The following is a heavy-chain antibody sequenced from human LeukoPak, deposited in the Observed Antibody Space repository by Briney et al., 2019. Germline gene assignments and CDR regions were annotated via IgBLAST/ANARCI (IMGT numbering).Heavy chain of an antibody. Sequence: SETLSLTCTVAGGSISSYYWSWIRQPAGKGLEWIGRIYTTGSTNFNPSLNSRVTMSVDTSKNQFSLKLSSVTAADTAMYYCARDRVTVTDDAFDIWGQGTMVTVSS. CDR1: GGSISSYY. D-gene: IGHD4-17*01. CDR2: IYTTGST. J-gene: IGHJ3*02. V-gene: IGHV4-4*07. CDR3: ARDRVTVTDDAFDI.